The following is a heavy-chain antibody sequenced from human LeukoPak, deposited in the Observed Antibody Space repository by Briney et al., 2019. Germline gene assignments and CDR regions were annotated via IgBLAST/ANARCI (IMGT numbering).Heavy chain of an antibody. J-gene: IGHJ6*02. D-gene: IGHD2-2*01. V-gene: IGHV3-30*18. CDR2: ISYDGSNK. Sequence: QPGGFLRLSCAASGFSFSIYRMNWVRQAPGKGLEWVAVISYDGSNKYYTDSVKGRFTISRDNSKNTLYLQMNSLRAEDTAVYYCAKAPDCSSTSCYYYYGMDVWGQGTTVTVSS. CDR1: GFSFSIYR. CDR3: AKAPDCSSTSCYYYYGMDV.